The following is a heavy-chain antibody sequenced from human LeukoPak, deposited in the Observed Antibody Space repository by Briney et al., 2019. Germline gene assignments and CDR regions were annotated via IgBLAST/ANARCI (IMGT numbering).Heavy chain of an antibody. J-gene: IGHJ5*02. CDR1: GYTFTGYY. CDR3: ARVGDIVVVPADNWFDP. D-gene: IGHD2-2*01. V-gene: IGHV1-2*02. CDR2: INPNSGGT. Sequence: ASVKVSCKASGYTFTGYYMHWVRQAPGQGLEWMGWINPNSGGTNYAQKFQGRVTMTRDTSISTAYMELSGLRSDDTAVYYCARVGDIVVVPADNWFDPWGQGTLVTVSS.